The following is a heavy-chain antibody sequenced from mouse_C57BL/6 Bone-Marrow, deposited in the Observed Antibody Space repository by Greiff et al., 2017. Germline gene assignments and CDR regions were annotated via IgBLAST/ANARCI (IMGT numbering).Heavy chain of an antibody. CDR3: ARQGIYYYGSSYDWFAY. V-gene: IGHV5-6*01. J-gene: IGHJ3*01. D-gene: IGHD1-1*01. Sequence: EVMLVESGGDLVKPGGSLKLSCAASGFTFSSYGMSWVRQTPDQRLEWVATISSGGSYTYYPDSVKGRFTISRDNAKNTLYLQMSSLTSEDTAMYYCARQGIYYYGSSYDWFAYWGQGTLVTVSA. CDR1: GFTFSSYG. CDR2: ISSGGSYT.